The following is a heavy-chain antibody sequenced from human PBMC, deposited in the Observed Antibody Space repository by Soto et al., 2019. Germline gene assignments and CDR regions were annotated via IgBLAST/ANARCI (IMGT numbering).Heavy chain of an antibody. V-gene: IGHV4-4*02. CDR1: SGSISSSNW. CDR2: IYHSGST. CDR3: ARDPSDYAPSNWFDP. D-gene: IGHD4-17*01. J-gene: IGHJ5*02. Sequence: SETLSLTCAVSSGSISSSNWWSWVRQPPGRGLEWIGDIYHSGSTNYNPSLKSRVTISVDTSKNQFSLKLTSVTAADTAVYYCARDPSDYAPSNWFDPWGQGTLVTVSS.